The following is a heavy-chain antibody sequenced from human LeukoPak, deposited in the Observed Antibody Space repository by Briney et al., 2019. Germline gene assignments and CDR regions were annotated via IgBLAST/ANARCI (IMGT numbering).Heavy chain of an antibody. CDR2: IYYSGST. V-gene: IGHV4-59*01. CDR1: GASISSYY. Sequence: SETLSLTCTVSGASISSYYWSWIRQPPGKGLEWIGYIYYSGSTNYNPSLKSRVTISVDTSKNQFSLKLSSVTAADTAVYYCAREGRDGYSLDYWGQGTLVTVSS. CDR3: AREGRDGYSLDY. J-gene: IGHJ4*02. D-gene: IGHD5-24*01.